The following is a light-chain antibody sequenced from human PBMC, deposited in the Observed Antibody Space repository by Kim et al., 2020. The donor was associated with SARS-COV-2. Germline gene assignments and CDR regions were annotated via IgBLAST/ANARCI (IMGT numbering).Light chain of an antibody. V-gene: IGKV3-15*01. J-gene: IGKJ1*01. CDR1: QSVSSN. CDR3: QQYDNWPPWT. Sequence: SPGESATLSCRASQSVSSNLGWFQQKPGQAPRLLIYDASTRATGIPARFSGSGSGTEFTLTISSLQSEDFAVYYCQQYDNWPPWTFGQGTKVDIK. CDR2: DAS.